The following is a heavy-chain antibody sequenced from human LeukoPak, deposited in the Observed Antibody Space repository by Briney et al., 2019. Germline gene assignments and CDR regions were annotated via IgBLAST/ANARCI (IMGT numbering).Heavy chain of an antibody. V-gene: IGHV5-51*01. J-gene: IGHJ4*02. CDR3: ARKMGCSGGSCHYFDY. CDR1: GYSFSVYW. CDR2: IYPGDSET. D-gene: IGHD2-15*01. Sequence: GESLKISCKGSGYSFSVYWIGWVRQMPGKGPEWMGIIYPGDSETRYSPSFHGQVTISADKSISTAYLQWSSLKASDTAMYCCARKMGCSGGSCHYFDYWGQGTLLTVSS.